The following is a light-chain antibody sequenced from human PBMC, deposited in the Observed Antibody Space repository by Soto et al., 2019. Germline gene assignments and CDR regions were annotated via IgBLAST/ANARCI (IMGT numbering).Light chain of an antibody. CDR1: QSISTW. V-gene: IGKV1-5*03. J-gene: IGKJ1*01. CDR2: KAS. CDR3: QQYGT. Sequence: DIQMTQSPSTLSASVGHRVTITCRASQSISTWLSWYQQKPGKAPKVLIYKASNLQSGVSSRFSGSGSGTEFTLTISSLQPDDFATYYCQQYGTFGQGTKVDIK.